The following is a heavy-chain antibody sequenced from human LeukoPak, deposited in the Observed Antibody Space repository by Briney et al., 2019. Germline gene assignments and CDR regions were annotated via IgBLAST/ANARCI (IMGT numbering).Heavy chain of an antibody. CDR3: ARQRAWELGDY. D-gene: IGHD1-26*01. CDR2: IYYSGST. V-gene: IGHV4-39*01. J-gene: IGHJ4*02. CDR1: GGSISSSSYY. Sequence: PSETLSLTCTVSGGSISSSSYYWGWIRQPPGKGLEWIGSIYYSGSTYYNLSLKSRVTISVDTSKNQFSLKLSSVTAADTAVYYCARQRAWELGDYWGQGTLVTVSS.